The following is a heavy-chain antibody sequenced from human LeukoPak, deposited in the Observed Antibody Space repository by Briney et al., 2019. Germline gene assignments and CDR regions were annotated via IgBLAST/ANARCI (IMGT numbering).Heavy chain of an antibody. Sequence: GGSLRLSCEVSGLSVRGSYMSWVRQAPGKGLEWVSVIYSGDRTYYADSVKGRFTISRDNAKKSLYLQMNSLRAEDTAVYFCARDMIILQSWGQGTLVTVSS. J-gene: IGHJ5*02. V-gene: IGHV3-53*01. CDR3: ARDMIILQS. CDR1: GLSVRGSY. CDR2: IYSGDRT. D-gene: IGHD3-16*01.